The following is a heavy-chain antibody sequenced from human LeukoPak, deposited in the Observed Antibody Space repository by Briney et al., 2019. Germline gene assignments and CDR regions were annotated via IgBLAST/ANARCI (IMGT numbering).Heavy chain of an antibody. CDR2: ISGSGGST. CDR1: GFTFSSYA. CDR3: ARGGLYSGYVPFDY. Sequence: GGSLRLSCAASGFTFSSYAMSWVRQAPGKGLEWVSAISGSGGSTYYADSVKGRFTISRDNSKNTLYLQMNSLRAEDTAVYYCARGGLYSGYVPFDYWGQGTLVTVSS. V-gene: IGHV3-23*01. J-gene: IGHJ4*02. D-gene: IGHD5-12*01.